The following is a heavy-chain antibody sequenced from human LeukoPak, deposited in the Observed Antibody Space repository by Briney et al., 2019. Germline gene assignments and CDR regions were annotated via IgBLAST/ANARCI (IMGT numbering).Heavy chain of an antibody. Sequence: GGSLRLSCAVSGFTFRTYWMHWVRQVPGEGLVWASRINEDGSITNYADSVKGRFSISRDNAKNTLYLQMSSLRAEDTAVYYCGRDLGGRSGYWGQGTLVTVSS. CDR2: INEDGSIT. D-gene: IGHD1-26*01. CDR1: GFTFRTYW. J-gene: IGHJ4*02. CDR3: GRDLGGRSGY. V-gene: IGHV3-74*01.